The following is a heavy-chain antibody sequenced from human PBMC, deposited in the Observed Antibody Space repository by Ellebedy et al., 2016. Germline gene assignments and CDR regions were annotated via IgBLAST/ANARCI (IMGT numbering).Heavy chain of an antibody. CDR2: IKPDGSVT. J-gene: IGHJ4*02. D-gene: IGHD3-9*01. V-gene: IGHV3-7*03. CDR3: ARDLTVSGTLDY. CDR1: GFTFSSYW. Sequence: GESLKISCVASGFTFSSYWIHWVRQAPGKGLEWVADIKPDGSVTYYVDYVRGRLTISRDNARSSVYLQLNSLRVEDTAVYHCARDLTVSGTLDYWGRGTLVTVSS.